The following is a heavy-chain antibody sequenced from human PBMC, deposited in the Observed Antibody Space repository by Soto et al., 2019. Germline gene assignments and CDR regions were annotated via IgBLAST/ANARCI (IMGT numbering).Heavy chain of an antibody. V-gene: IGHV3-33*01. D-gene: IGHD2-2*01. CDR2: IWYDGSNK. Sequence: GGSLRLSCAASGFTFSSYGMHWVRQAPGKGLEWVAVIWYDGSNKYYADSVKGRFTISRDNSKNTLYLQMNSLRAEDTAVYYCARDFPKRGIVVVPAARWPMDVWGQGTTVTVSS. J-gene: IGHJ6*02. CDR1: GFTFSSYG. CDR3: ARDFPKRGIVVVPAARWPMDV.